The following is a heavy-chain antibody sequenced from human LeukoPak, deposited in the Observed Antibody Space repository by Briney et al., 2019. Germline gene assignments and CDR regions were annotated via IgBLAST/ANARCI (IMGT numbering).Heavy chain of an antibody. J-gene: IGHJ4*02. CDR3: ARLGTGYCSSTSCEETY. CDR1: GFTFDDYT. D-gene: IGHD2-2*03. V-gene: IGHV3-43*01. Sequence: GGSLRLSCGASGFTFDDYTMHWVRQRPGKSLEWVSLITWNGGTTYYSDSVKGRFIIPRDNTKNSLFLQMNSLRTEDTALYFCARLGTGYCSSTSCEETYWGRGTRVTVSS. CDR2: ITWNGGTT.